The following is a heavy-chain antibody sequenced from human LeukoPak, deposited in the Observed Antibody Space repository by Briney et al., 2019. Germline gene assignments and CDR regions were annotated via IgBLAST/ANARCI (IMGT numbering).Heavy chain of an antibody. CDR1: GGSISSYY. Sequence: SETLSLTCTVPGGSISSYYWSWIRQTPGKGLEWIGYIYYSGSTNYNPSLKSRVTISVDTSKNQFSLKLSSVTAADTAVYYCAMVRGSFEEDIFDYWGQGTLVTVSS. CDR3: AMVRGSFEEDIFDY. CDR2: IYYSGST. J-gene: IGHJ4*02. V-gene: IGHV4-59*01. D-gene: IGHD3-10*01.